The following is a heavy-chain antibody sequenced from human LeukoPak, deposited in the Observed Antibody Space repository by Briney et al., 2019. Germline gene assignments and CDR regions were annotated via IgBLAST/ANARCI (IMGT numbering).Heavy chain of an antibody. V-gene: IGHV3-23*01. J-gene: IGHJ5*02. Sequence: SGGSLRLSCAASGFTYSTYAMSWVRQAPGKGLEWVASITASNTTTYYAESVKGRFTISRDNSKNTLYLQMNSLRAEDTAIYYCATGRAIFGFAVPWGQGTLVIVSS. CDR2: ITASNTTT. CDR1: GFTYSTYA. CDR3: ATGRAIFGFAVP. D-gene: IGHD3-3*01.